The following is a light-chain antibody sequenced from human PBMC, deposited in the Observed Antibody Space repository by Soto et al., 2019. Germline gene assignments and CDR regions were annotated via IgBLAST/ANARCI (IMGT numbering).Light chain of an antibody. V-gene: IGKV3-15*01. CDR2: GAS. CDR3: QHYRTRLWT. Sequence: EIVMTQSPATLSVAPGERATLSCRASQSVDSKLAWYQQKPGQGPRLLIYGASSRATGIPARFSGSGYGTEFTLTISSLQSEDFAVYYCQHYRTRLWTVGQGTKVEI. CDR1: QSVDSK. J-gene: IGKJ1*01.